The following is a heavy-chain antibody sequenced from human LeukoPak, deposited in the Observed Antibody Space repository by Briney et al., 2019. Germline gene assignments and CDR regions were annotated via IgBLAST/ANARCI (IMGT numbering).Heavy chain of an antibody. CDR2: INHSGST. CDR3: ARISLRTARYYGSGSYYNCFDY. D-gene: IGHD3-10*01. CDR1: GGSFSGYY. J-gene: IGHJ4*02. V-gene: IGHV4-34*01. Sequence: SETLSLTCAVYGGSFSGYYWSWIRQPPGKGLEWIGEINHSGSTNYNPSLKSRVTISVDTSKNQISLKLSSVTAADTAVYYCARISLRTARYYGSGSYYNCFDYWGQGTLVTVSS.